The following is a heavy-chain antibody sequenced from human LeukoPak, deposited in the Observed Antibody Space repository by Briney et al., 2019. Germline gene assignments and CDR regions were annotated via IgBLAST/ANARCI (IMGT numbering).Heavy chain of an antibody. Sequence: GGSLRLSCAASGITFSSYAMSWVRQAPGKGLEWVSVISGSGAGTYYTDSVKGRFTISRDNSKNTLYLQMNSLRAEDTAAYYCAKDRGEVPTRGWFDPWGQGTLVTVSS. CDR3: AKDRGEVPTRGWFDP. J-gene: IGHJ5*02. CDR2: ISGSGAGT. CDR1: GITFSSYA. D-gene: IGHD3-10*01. V-gene: IGHV3-23*01.